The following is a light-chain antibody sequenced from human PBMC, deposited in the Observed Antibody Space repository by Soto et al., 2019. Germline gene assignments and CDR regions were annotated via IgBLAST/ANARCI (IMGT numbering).Light chain of an antibody. Sequence: EIVMTQSPATLSVSPGERATLSCRASQSVNSNLAWYRQKPGQAPRLLISDASTRATGVPARFSGSGSGTEFSITISSLHSEDSGIYYCQQYNFWPPLTFGGGTKVEIK. J-gene: IGKJ4*01. V-gene: IGKV3-15*01. CDR2: DAS. CDR3: QQYNFWPPLT. CDR1: QSVNSN.